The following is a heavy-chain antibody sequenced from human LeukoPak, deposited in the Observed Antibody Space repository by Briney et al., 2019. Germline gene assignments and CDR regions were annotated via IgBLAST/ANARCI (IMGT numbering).Heavy chain of an antibody. CDR1: GFSFDDYA. D-gene: IGHD3-22*01. V-gene: IGHV3-20*04. J-gene: IGHJ3*02. CDR2: INWNGGST. Sequence: PGGSLRLSCAASGFSFDDYAMSWVRQAPGKGLEWVSGINWNGGSTGYADSVKGRFTISRDNAKNSLYLQMNSLRAEDTALYYCARDSPYYYDSSGYYSPGAFDIWGQGTMVTVSS. CDR3: ARDSPYYYDSSGYYSPGAFDI.